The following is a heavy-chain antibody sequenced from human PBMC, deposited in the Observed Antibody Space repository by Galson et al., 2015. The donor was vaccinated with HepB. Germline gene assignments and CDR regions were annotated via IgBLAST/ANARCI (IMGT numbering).Heavy chain of an antibody. CDR3: ARIRAAGGNYYMDV. Sequence: PALVKPTQTLTLTCTFSGFSLSTSGMCVSWIRQPPGKALEWLARIDWDDDKYYSTSLKTRLIISTDTSKNQVVLTMANMDPVDTATYYCARIRAAGGNYYMDVWGKGTTVTVSS. CDR1: GFSLSTSGMC. D-gene: IGHD3-16*01. J-gene: IGHJ6*03. CDR2: IDWDDDK. V-gene: IGHV2-70*11.